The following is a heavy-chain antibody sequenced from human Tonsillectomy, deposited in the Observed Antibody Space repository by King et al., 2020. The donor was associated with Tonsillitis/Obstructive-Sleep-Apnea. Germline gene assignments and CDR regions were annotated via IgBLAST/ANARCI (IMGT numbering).Heavy chain of an antibody. J-gene: IGHJ6*03. CDR1: GFTVSSNY. D-gene: IGHD2-2*01. V-gene: IGHV3-53*01. Sequence: QLVQYGGGLIQPGGSLRLSCAASGFTVSSNYMSWVRQAPGKGLEWVSVIYSGGSTYYADSVKGRFTISRDNSKNTLYLQMNSLRAEDTAVYYCARSRGYCSSTSCYLGYYYMDVWGKGTTVTVSS. CDR2: IYSGGST. CDR3: ARSRGYCSSTSCYLGYYYMDV.